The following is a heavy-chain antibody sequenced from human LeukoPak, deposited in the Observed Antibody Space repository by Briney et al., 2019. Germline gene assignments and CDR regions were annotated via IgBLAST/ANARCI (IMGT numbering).Heavy chain of an antibody. D-gene: IGHD3-10*01. Sequence: SETLSLTCTVSGGSISSYYWSWIRQPPGKGLEWIGYIYYSGSTNYNPSLESRVTISVDTSKNQFSLKLNSVTAADTAVYYCARDRITMVRGALRYYGMDVWGQGTTVTVSS. CDR3: ARDRITMVRGALRYYGMDV. V-gene: IGHV4-59*01. J-gene: IGHJ6*02. CDR1: GGSISSYY. CDR2: IYYSGST.